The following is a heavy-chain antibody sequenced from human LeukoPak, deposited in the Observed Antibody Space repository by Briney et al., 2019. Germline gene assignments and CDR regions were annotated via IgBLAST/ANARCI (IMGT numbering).Heavy chain of an antibody. CDR3: ASLYDIVGTTVDY. Sequence: ASVKVSCKTSGYTFTNYYIHWVRQAPGQGLEWMGRIDPNTGGTRSARNFQGRVTMTRDTSISTAYMALSGLRSDDTAVYYCASLYDIVGTTVDYWGQGTLVTVSS. D-gene: IGHD1-26*01. CDR1: GYTFTNYY. CDR2: IDPNTGGT. J-gene: IGHJ4*02. V-gene: IGHV1-2*06.